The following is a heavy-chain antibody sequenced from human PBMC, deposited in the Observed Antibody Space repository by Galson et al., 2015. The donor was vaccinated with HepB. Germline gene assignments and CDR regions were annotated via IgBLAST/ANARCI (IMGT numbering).Heavy chain of an antibody. CDR2: IVGSGGRT. Sequence: SLRLSCAASGLPFSRFAMSWVRHTPGKGLEWVSTIVGSGGRTFYTDSVKGRFTVSRDNAKDTLFLQMDSLRAEDTAIYYCAENKGAGEYYHYCMDVWGKGTTVTVSS. V-gene: IGHV3-23*01. CDR1: GLPFSRFA. D-gene: IGHD1-26*01. CDR3: AENKGAGEYYHYCMDV. J-gene: IGHJ6*03.